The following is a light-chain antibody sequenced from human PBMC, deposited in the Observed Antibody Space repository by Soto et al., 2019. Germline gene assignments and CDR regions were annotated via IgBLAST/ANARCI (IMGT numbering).Light chain of an antibody. J-gene: IGKJ4*01. Sequence: EIVMTQSPATLSVSPGERATLSCRASQRVGSSLAWYQRKPGQAPRLLIYGASTRATGIPATFSGSGSGTEFTLTISSLQSEDFAVYYCQQYNSWPLTFGGGTKVEIK. CDR1: QRVGSS. V-gene: IGKV3-15*01. CDR3: QQYNSWPLT. CDR2: GAS.